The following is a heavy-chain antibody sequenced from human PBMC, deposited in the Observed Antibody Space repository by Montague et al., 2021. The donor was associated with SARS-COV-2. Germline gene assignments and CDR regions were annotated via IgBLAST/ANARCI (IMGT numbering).Heavy chain of an antibody. D-gene: IGHD3-16*01. V-gene: IGHV4-59*08. J-gene: IGHJ6*02. Sequence: SDTLSLTCTVSGGSITNDDWSWIRQPPGKGLEWIVNIFKNGDIDXNPSLRSRVIISVDTSKSQFSLKVTSVTAADTAAYYCARYYERSLDVWGQGTTVTVSS. CDR1: GGSITNDD. CDR3: ARYYERSLDV. CDR2: IFKNGDI.